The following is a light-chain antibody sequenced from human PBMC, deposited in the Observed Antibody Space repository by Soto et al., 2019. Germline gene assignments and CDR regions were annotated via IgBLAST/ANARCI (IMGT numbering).Light chain of an antibody. Sequence: AIQMTQSPSSLSASVGDRVTITCRASQDIGTELGWYQQKPGKAPKLLIYASSSLQSGVPSRFSGSGSGTDFTLTISSLQPEDFATYYCLQDSKYPRTFGQGTKVEIK. J-gene: IGKJ1*01. V-gene: IGKV1-6*01. CDR1: QDIGTE. CDR2: ASS. CDR3: LQDSKYPRT.